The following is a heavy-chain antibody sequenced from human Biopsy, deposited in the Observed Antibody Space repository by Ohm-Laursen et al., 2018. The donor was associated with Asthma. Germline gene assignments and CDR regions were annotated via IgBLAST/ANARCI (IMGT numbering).Heavy chain of an antibody. J-gene: IGHJ4*02. CDR1: GISIRSYY. Sequence: TLSLTCAVSGISIRSYYWTWIRQPPGKGLEWIGNIHYSGSTYSNPSLKSRVTISVDTSKKQISLRLSSVIAADTAVYYCAGFCSGGNCPDHWGQGTLVTVSS. CDR2: IHYSGST. CDR3: AGFCSGGNCPDH. D-gene: IGHD2-15*01. V-gene: IGHV4-59*01.